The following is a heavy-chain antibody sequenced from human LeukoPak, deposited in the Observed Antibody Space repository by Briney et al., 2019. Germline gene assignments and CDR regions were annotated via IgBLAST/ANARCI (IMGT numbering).Heavy chain of an antibody. J-gene: IGHJ4*02. CDR2: ISASGSNI. CDR3: VRGKGTYFDF. CDR1: GFPFSSYS. Sequence: VGSLRLSCAASGFPFSSYSMNWVRQAPGQGVGWVSYISASGSNIYYLDSVKGRFTASRDNAMNSLFLQMDRPRAEDTAVYYCVRGKGTYFDFWGQGTLVTVSS. D-gene: IGHD1-1*01. V-gene: IGHV3-48*01.